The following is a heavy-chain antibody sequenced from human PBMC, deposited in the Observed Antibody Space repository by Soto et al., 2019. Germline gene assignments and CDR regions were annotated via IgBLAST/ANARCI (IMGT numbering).Heavy chain of an antibody. V-gene: IGHV4-34*01. CDR1: GLSFTGYY. Sequence: SDTLSLTCAFYGLSFTGYYWSWIRQPPWKGLEWIGEINHSGSTNYNPSLKSRVTISVDTSKNQFSLKLSSVTAADTAVYYCARGSDSYSSRYRAYFQHWGQGTLVTVS. D-gene: IGHD6-13*01. J-gene: IGHJ1*01. CDR3: ARGSDSYSSRYRAYFQH. CDR2: INHSGST.